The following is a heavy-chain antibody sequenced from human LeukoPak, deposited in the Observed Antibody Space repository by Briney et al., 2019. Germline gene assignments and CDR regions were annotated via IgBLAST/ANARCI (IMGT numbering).Heavy chain of an antibody. CDR2: IYYSGST. J-gene: IGHJ5*01. CDR1: GGSISSYY. Sequence: SETLSLTCTVSGGSISSYYWSWIRQPPGKGLEWIGYIYYSGSTNYNPSIKSRVTISVDTSNNQFCVKLSSVTAADTALYYCAGRYYHFWSGYSNWFAPWRQGTLVTVSS. V-gene: IGHV4-59*01. CDR3: AGRYYHFWSGYSNWFAP. D-gene: IGHD3-3*01.